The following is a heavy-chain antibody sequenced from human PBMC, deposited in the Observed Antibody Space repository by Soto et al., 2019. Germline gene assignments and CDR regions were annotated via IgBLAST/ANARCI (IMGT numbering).Heavy chain of an antibody. CDR1: GDTFTSYA. Sequence: QVQLVQSGAEVKKPGASVKVSCKASGDTFTSYAMHWVRQAPGQRLEWMGWINAGNGNTKYSQKFQGRVTITRDTSASTAYMELSSLRSEDTAVYYCASSEGLSGGAFDYWGQGTLVTVSS. J-gene: IGHJ4*02. CDR3: ASSEGLSGGAFDY. V-gene: IGHV1-3*01. CDR2: INAGNGNT. D-gene: IGHD3-10*01.